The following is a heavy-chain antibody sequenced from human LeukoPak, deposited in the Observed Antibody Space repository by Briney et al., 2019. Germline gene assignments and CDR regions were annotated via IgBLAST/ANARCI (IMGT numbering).Heavy chain of an antibody. D-gene: IGHD6-19*01. V-gene: IGHV3-48*03. J-gene: IGHJ4*02. CDR1: GFTFSSYE. CDR3: ATNSIAVAGSVDY. CDR2: MDSRGHSI. Sequence: GGSLRLSCTVSGFTFSSYEMNWVRQAPGKGLEWVSKMDSRGHSIYYADSVKGRFTISRDNSKNTLYLQMNSLRAEDTAVYYCATNSIAVAGSVDYWGQGTLVTVSS.